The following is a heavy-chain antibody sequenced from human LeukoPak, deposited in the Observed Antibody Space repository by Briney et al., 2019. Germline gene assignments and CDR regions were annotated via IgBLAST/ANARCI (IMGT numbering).Heavy chain of an antibody. V-gene: IGHV3-23*01. CDR1: GFTFSSYA. D-gene: IGHD1-26*01. Sequence: GGSLRLSCAASGFTFSSYAMSWVRQAPGKGLEWVSAISGSGHSTYYADSVKGRFTISRDNSKNTLYLQMNSLRAEDTAIYYCAKVGIVGATKTYFDYWGQGTLVTLSS. CDR2: ISGSGHST. J-gene: IGHJ4*02. CDR3: AKVGIVGATKTYFDY.